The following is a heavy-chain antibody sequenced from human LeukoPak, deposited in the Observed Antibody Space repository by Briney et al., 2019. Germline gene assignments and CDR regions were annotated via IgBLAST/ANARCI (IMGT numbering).Heavy chain of an antibody. V-gene: IGHV3-23*01. CDR3: VRDGDDFNFDY. CDR2: ISGSGDNT. Sequence: GGSLKLSCAASGFSFSSYAMSWVRQAPGKGLDWVSSISGSGDNTYYAESVKGRFTISRDNAKNTLYLQMSSLRAEDTAVYFCVRDGDDFNFDYWGQGSLVTVSS. D-gene: IGHD5-24*01. CDR1: GFSFSSYA. J-gene: IGHJ4*02.